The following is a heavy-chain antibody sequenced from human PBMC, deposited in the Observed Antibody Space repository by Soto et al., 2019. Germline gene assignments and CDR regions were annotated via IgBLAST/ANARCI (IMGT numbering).Heavy chain of an antibody. J-gene: IGHJ4*02. D-gene: IGHD6-13*01. Sequence: QVQLVQSGAEVRKPGSSVKVSCKASGGNFNDYAITWVRQAPGQGLEWMGGIIPIFATANYAQRLQGRVTITADNSRRTSYLEVCRLTSVDPAVYYCSVIAGFTSNGVIWEQQRDPLFAYWSPGILVTVSS. V-gene: IGHV1-69*06. CDR3: SVIAGFTSNGVIWEQQRDPLFAY. CDR2: IIPIFATA. CDR1: GGNFNDYA.